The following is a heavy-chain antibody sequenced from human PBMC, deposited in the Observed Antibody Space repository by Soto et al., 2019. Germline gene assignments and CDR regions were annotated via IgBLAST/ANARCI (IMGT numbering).Heavy chain of an antibody. J-gene: IGHJ6*02. CDR2: ISYDGSNK. V-gene: IGHV3-30*18. D-gene: IGHD6-6*01. Sequence: GGSLRLSCAASGFTFSSYGMHWVRQAPGKGLEWVAVISYDGSNKYYADSVKGRFTISRDNSKNTLYLQMNSLRAEDTAVYYCAKDFVLFQQLAGGFYYYYGMDVWGQGTTVTVSS. CDR3: AKDFVLFQQLAGGFYYYYGMDV. CDR1: GFTFSSYG.